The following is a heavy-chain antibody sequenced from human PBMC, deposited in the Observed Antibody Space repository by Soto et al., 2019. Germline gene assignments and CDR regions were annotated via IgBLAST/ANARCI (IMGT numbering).Heavy chain of an antibody. CDR1: GYSISSGYY. CDR3: ARDHELDTRVWFDP. J-gene: IGHJ5*02. D-gene: IGHD5-18*01. V-gene: IGHV4-38-2*02. Sequence: SETLSLTCGVSGYSISSGYYWGWIRQPPGKGLEWIGSIYHSGSTYYNPSLKSRVTISVDTSKNHFSLKLTSVTAADTAVYYCARDHELDTRVWFDPWGQGTLVTV. CDR2: IYHSGST.